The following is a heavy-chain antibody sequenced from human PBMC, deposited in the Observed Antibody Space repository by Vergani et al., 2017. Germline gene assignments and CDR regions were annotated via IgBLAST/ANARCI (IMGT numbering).Heavy chain of an antibody. V-gene: IGHV3-7*01. CDR1: GFTFSSYW. CDR2: IKQDGSEK. J-gene: IGHJ4*02. Sequence: EVQLVESGGGLVQPGGSLRLSCAASGFTFSSYWMSWVRQAPGKGLEWVANIKQDGSEKYYVDSVKRRFSISIDNAKNSLYLQMNSLRAEDTAVYYCARDGGFLSGSFDYWGQGTLVTVSS. CDR3: ARDGGFLSGSFDY. D-gene: IGHD3-3*01.